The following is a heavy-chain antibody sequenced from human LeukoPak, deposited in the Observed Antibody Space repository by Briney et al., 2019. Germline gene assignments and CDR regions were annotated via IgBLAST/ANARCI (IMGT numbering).Heavy chain of an antibody. J-gene: IGHJ4*02. D-gene: IGHD2-8*01. CDR3: ARAGDLNGNPY. CDR2: IDADSGAP. CDR1: GYTFTDYF. V-gene: IGHV1-2*02. Sequence: ASVKVSCKASGYTFTDYFMHWVRQAPGQGLESMGWIDADSGAPTYPQKFQGRVTMTRDTSTSTVYMELSRLISDDTAVYYCARAGDLNGNPYWGQGTLVTVSS.